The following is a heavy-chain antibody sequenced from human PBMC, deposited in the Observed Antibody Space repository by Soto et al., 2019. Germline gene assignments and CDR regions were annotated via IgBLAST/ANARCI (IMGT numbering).Heavy chain of an antibody. CDR2: ISSDGSDP. J-gene: IGHJ4*02. CDR1: GFIFSTYT. CDR3: TRDGRDYIWGSFDC. V-gene: IGHV3-21*01. Sequence: EVQLVESGGGLVKPGESLRLSCAASGFIFSTYTMNWVRQAPGKGLEWVASISSDGSDPFYADSLKGWFTISRDNAKTSLDLQMNSLRAEDTAVYYCTRDGRDYIWGSFDCWGQGTLVTVSS. D-gene: IGHD3-16*01.